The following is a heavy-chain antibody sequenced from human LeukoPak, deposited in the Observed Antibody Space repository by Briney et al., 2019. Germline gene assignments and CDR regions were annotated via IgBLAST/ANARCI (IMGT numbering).Heavy chain of an antibody. CDR2: IYHSGST. V-gene: IGHV4-30-2*01. D-gene: IGHD3-22*01. Sequence: SETLSLTCAVSGGSISSGGYSWSWIRQPPGKGLEWIGYIYHSGSTYYNPSLKSRVTISVDRSKNQFSLKLSSVTAADTAVYYCARSKFTMIVVGNTPDAFDIWGQGTMVTVSS. CDR1: GGSISSGGYS. J-gene: IGHJ3*02. CDR3: ARSKFTMIVVGNTPDAFDI.